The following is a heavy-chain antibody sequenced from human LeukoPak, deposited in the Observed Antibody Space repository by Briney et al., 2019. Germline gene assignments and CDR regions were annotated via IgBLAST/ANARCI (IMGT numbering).Heavy chain of an antibody. CDR3: AKVSDSSSWYFDY. V-gene: IGHV3-53*01. D-gene: IGHD6-13*01. J-gene: IGHJ4*02. Sequence: PGGSLRLSCAASGFTVSNNYLTWVRQVPGKGLEWVSYIYSNGTTFYADSVEGRFTISRDNSKNTLYLQMNSLRAEDTAVYYCAKVSDSSSWYFDYWGQGTLVTVSS. CDR2: IYSNGTT. CDR1: GFTVSNNY.